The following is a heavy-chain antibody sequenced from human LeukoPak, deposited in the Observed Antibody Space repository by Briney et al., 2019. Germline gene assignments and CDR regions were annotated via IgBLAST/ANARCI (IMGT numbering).Heavy chain of an antibody. CDR3: ARGPYSSAWYLPFEY. CDR2: IYTSGST. J-gene: IGHJ4*01. V-gene: IGHV4-4*07. CDR1: GGSISSYY. Sequence: PSETLSLTCTVSGGSISSYYWSWIRQPAGKGLEWIGRIYTSGSTNYNPSLKSRVTMSVDTSKNQFSLRLSSVTAADTAVYYCARGPYSSAWYLPFEYWGHETLVTVYS. D-gene: IGHD6-19*01.